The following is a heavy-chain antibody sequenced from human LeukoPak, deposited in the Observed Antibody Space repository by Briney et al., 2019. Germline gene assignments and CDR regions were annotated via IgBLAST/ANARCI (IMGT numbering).Heavy chain of an antibody. CDR3: ARYCSSTSCSTNWFDP. Sequence: ASVKVSCKASGYTFTDFYIHWVRQAPGQGLEWMGWINANSGATNYAQKFQGRVTITRNTSISTAYMELSSLRSEDTAVYYCARYCSSTSCSTNWFDPWGQGTLVTVSS. CDR2: INANSGAT. CDR1: GYTFTDFY. V-gene: IGHV1-2*02. D-gene: IGHD2-2*01. J-gene: IGHJ5*02.